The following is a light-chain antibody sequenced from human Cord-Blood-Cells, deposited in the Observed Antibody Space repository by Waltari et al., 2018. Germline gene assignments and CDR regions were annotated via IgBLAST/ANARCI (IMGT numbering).Light chain of an antibody. Sequence: QSALTQPASVSGSPGQSITISCTGTSSDVGGYNYVSWYQQHPGKAPKLMFYDVSNRPSGGSNRFSGSKSGNTASRTISGLQAEDEADYYCSSYTSSSTLVVFGGGTKLTVL. J-gene: IGLJ2*01. CDR2: DVS. V-gene: IGLV2-14*01. CDR1: SSDVGGYNY. CDR3: SSYTSSSTLVV.